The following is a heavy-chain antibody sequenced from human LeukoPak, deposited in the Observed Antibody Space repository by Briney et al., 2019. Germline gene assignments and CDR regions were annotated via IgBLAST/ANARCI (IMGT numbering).Heavy chain of an antibody. D-gene: IGHD6-13*01. CDR1: GASFSSSGYY. Sequence: SETLSLTCTVSGASFSSSGYYWSWIRQPPGKGLEWIGYIYHSGSTNYNPSLKSQVTISVDTSKNQFSLKLTSMTAADTAVYYCGRETIAATGTSVFFDYWGQGTLVTVSS. V-gene: IGHV4-61*08. CDR3: GRETIAATGTSVFFDY. J-gene: IGHJ4*02. CDR2: IYHSGST.